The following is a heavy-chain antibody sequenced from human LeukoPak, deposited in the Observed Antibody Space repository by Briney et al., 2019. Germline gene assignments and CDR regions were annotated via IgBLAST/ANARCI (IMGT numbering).Heavy chain of an antibody. J-gene: IGHJ5*02. D-gene: IGHD3-10*01. CDR1: GGSFSGYY. Sequence: SETLSLTCAVYGGSFSGYYWSWIRQPPGKGLEWIGEINHSGSTNYNPSLKSRVTISVDTSKNQFSLKLSSVTAADTAVNYCARAGITMVRGLNWFDPWGQGTLVTVSS. V-gene: IGHV4-34*01. CDR3: ARAGITMVRGLNWFDP. CDR2: INHSGST.